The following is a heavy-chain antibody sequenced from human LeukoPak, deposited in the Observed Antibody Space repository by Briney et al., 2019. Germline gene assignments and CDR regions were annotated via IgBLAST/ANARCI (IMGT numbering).Heavy chain of an antibody. V-gene: IGHV4-31*03. Sequence: SETLSLTCTVSGGSISSGIYYWSWIRQHPGKGLEWIGYIYYSGSTYYNPSLKSRVTISVDTSESQVSLHLNSVTAADTAVYYCGRAPKNRGNYRVFDIGAQGKMVPVFS. D-gene: IGHD4-11*01. J-gene: IGHJ3*02. CDR3: GRAPKNRGNYRVFDI. CDR2: IYYSGST. CDR1: GGSISSGIYY.